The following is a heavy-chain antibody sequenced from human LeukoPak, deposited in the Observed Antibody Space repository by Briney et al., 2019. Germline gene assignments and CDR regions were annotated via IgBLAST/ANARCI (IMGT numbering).Heavy chain of an antibody. CDR2: ISYDGSNK. J-gene: IGHJ4*02. V-gene: IGHV3-30*19. CDR1: GFSFTNYG. D-gene: IGHD3-10*01. CDR3: ARDLGDGFPDY. Sequence: GRSLGLSCAASGFSFTNYGMHWVRQAPGKGLEWVAVISYDGSNKYYADSVKGRFTISRDNSKNTLYLQMNSLRAEDTAVYYCARDLGDGFPDYWGQGTLVTVSS.